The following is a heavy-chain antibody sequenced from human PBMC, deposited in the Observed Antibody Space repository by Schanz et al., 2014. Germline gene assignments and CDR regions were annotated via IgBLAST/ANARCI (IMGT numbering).Heavy chain of an antibody. CDR3: TRSTLWSYDV. CDR2: IFHSGTT. D-gene: IGHD2-21*01. Sequence: QVLLQESGPGVVKPSGTLSLTCAVSGGSIISSTWWGWVRQPPGKGLEWIGEIFHSGTTNYNPSLESRVTISVDKSKNQFSLILSSMTAADTAVYYCTRSTLWSYDVWGRGTMVIVSS. CDR1: GGSIISSTW. V-gene: IGHV4-4*02. J-gene: IGHJ3*01.